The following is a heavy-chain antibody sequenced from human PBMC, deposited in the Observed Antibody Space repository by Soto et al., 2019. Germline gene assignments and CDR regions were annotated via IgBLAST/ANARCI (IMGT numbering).Heavy chain of an antibody. CDR1: GFSFSIYA. V-gene: IGHV3-23*01. Sequence: GGSLRLSCAASGFSFSIYALTWVRQAPGKGLEWVSGISVGGGNAYYAASVKGRFTISTDNFKNTVYLQMNSLRAEDTAVYYCAKEGTGGPDSSGWQDFDYWGQGTLVTVSS. D-gene: IGHD6-19*01. CDR3: AKEGTGGPDSSGWQDFDY. CDR2: ISVGGGNA. J-gene: IGHJ4*02.